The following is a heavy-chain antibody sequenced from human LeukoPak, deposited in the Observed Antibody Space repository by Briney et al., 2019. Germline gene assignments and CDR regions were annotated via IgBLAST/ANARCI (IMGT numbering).Heavy chain of an antibody. D-gene: IGHD1-26*01. CDR1: GGSISSSSYY. V-gene: IGHV4-39*07. Sequence: SETLSLTCTVSGGSISSSSYYWGWIRQPPGKGLEWIGSIYYSGSTYYNPSLKSRVTISVDTSKNQFSLKLSSVTAADTAVYYCAREVGAMGSPFDYWGQGTLVTVSS. J-gene: IGHJ4*02. CDR2: IYYSGST. CDR3: AREVGAMGSPFDY.